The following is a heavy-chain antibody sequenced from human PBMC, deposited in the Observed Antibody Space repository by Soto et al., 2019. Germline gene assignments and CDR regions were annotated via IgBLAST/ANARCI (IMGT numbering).Heavy chain of an antibody. V-gene: IGHV4-4*02. CDR2: IYHSGTT. Sequence: PSETLSLTCVVSGGSISSSNWWSWVRQPPGKGLEWIGEIYHSGTTNYNPSLKSRVTISLDKSKNQFSLKLTSVTAADTAVYYCARDKITCIFDYGAQGTLVTGS. D-gene: IGHD3-16*01. J-gene: IGHJ4*02. CDR1: GGSISSSNW. CDR3: ARDKITCIFDY.